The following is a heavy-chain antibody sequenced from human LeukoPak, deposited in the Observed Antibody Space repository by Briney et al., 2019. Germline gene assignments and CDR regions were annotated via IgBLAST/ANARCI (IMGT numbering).Heavy chain of an antibody. Sequence: GASVKVSCKASGGTFSSYAMNWVRQAPGQGLEWMGRIIPILGIANYAQKFQGRVTITADKSTSTAYMELSSLRSEDTAVYYCARDEVDHYFDYWGQGTLVTVSS. V-gene: IGHV1-69*04. J-gene: IGHJ4*02. CDR2: IIPILGIA. CDR3: ARDEVDHYFDY. D-gene: IGHD2-15*01. CDR1: GGTFSSYA.